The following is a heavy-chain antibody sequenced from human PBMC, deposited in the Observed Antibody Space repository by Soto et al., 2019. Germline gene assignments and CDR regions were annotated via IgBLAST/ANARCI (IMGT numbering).Heavy chain of an antibody. CDR3: AKDRRDGYAFGMDV. D-gene: IGHD5-12*01. V-gene: IGHV3-30*18. J-gene: IGHJ6*02. Sequence: GGSLRLSCAASGFTFSSYGMHWVRQAPGKGLEWAAVISYDGSNKYYADSVKGRFTISRDNSKNTLYLQMNSLRAEDTAVYYCAKDRRDGYAFGMDVWGQGTTVTVSS. CDR1: GFTFSSYG. CDR2: ISYDGSNK.